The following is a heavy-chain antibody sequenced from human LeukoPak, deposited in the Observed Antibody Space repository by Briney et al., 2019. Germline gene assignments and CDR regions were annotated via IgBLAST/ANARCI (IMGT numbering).Heavy chain of an antibody. Sequence: SETLSLTCAVYGGSFSGYYWSWIRQPPGKGLEWIGEINHSGSTNYNPSLKSRVTISVDKSKNQFSLKLSSVTAADTAVYYCASKMPNNAFDIWGQGTMDTVSS. V-gene: IGHV4-34*01. CDR3: ASKMPNNAFDI. CDR1: GGSFSGYY. CDR2: INHSGST. J-gene: IGHJ3*02. D-gene: IGHD2-2*01.